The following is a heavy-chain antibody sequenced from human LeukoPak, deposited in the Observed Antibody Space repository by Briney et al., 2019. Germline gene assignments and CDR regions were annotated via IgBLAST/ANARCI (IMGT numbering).Heavy chain of an antibody. CDR2: IFYSGNT. CDR3: ARDWNYGFL. D-gene: IGHD1-7*01. Sequence: SETLSLTCTVSGDSISSDKYYWDWIRQPPGKGLEWIGGIFYSGNTYYNPSFKSRVTISIDTSKNQFSLKLASVTAADTAVYYCARDWNYGFLWGQGTLVTVSS. CDR1: GDSISSDKYY. J-gene: IGHJ1*01. V-gene: IGHV4-39*07.